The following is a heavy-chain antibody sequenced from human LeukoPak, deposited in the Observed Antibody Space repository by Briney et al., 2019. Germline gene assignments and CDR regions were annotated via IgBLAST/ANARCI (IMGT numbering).Heavy chain of an antibody. V-gene: IGHV1-69*13. J-gene: IGHJ6*03. Sequence: SVKVSCKASGGTFSSYAISWVRQAPGQGLEWMGGIIPIFGTANYAQKFQGRVTITADEPTSTAYMELSSLRSEDTAVYYCARGTNRITIFGVVTPNYYYYYMDVWGKGTTVTVSS. CDR2: IIPIFGTA. CDR1: GGTFSSYA. D-gene: IGHD3-3*01. CDR3: ARGTNRITIFGVVTPNYYYYYMDV.